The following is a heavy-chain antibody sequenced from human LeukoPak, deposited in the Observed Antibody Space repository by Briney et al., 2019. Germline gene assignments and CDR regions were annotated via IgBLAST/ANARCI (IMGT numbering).Heavy chain of an antibody. CDR2: IYSGGST. J-gene: IGHJ4*02. CDR3: ARHLRVTFGGGQTFDY. Sequence: PGGSLRLSRAASEFSVGSNYMTWVRQAPGKGLEWVSLIYSGGSTYYADSVKGRFTISRDNSKNTLYLQMNSLRAEDTAVYYCARHLRVTFGGGQTFDYWGQGTLVTVSS. V-gene: IGHV3-66*04. D-gene: IGHD3-16*01. CDR1: EFSVGSNY.